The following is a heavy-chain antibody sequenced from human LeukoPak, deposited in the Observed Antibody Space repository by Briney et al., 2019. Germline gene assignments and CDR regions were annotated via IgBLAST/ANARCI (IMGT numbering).Heavy chain of an antibody. Sequence: GGSLRLSCAGSGFIFGGYTMNWVRQAPGKGLEWLSYISPSGSNIFYGDSVKGRFTISRDNAKNSVYLQMDSLRAEDTAVYYCARDPSYGGNSDDYWGQGTLVTVSS. CDR3: ARDPSYGGNSDDY. J-gene: IGHJ4*02. CDR1: GFIFGGYT. D-gene: IGHD4-23*01. V-gene: IGHV3-48*01. CDR2: ISPSGSNI.